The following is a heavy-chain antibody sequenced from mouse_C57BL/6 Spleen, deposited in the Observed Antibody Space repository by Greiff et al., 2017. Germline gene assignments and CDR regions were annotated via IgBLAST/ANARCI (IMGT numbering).Heavy chain of an antibody. CDR3: ARLDGYYPAY. V-gene: IGHV1-69*01. CDR2: IDPSDSYT. CDR1: GYTFTSYW. Sequence: QVQLQQPGAELVMPGASVKLSCKASGYTFTSYWMHWVKQRPGQGLEWIGEIDPSDSYTNYNQKFKGKSTLTVDKSSSTDYMQLSSLTSEDSAVYYCARLDGYYPAYGGQGTTLTVSS. J-gene: IGHJ2*01. D-gene: IGHD2-3*01.